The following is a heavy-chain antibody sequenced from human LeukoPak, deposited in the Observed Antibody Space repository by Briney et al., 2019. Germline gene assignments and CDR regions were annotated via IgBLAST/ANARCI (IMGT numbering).Heavy chain of an antibody. CDR3: ATDIPYGDYGDFDH. J-gene: IGHJ4*02. CDR2: INAGNGNT. Sequence: ASVKVSCKASGYTFTSYAMHWVRQAPGQRLEWMGWINAGNGNTKYSQKFQGRVIMTEDTSTDTAYMELSSLRSEDTAVYYCATDIPYGDYGDFDHWGQGTLVTVSS. CDR1: GYTFTSYA. D-gene: IGHD4-17*01. V-gene: IGHV1-3*01.